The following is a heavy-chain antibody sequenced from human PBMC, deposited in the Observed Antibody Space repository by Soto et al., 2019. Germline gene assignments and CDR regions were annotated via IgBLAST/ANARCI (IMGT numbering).Heavy chain of an antibody. D-gene: IGHD2-15*01. J-gene: IGHJ6*02. CDR1: GGSFSCYY. CDR3: ARGEGYCSGGSCYSGSVYYYYYGMDV. V-gene: IGHV4-34*01. CDR2: INHSGST. Sequence: SETLSLTCAVYGGSFSCYYWSWIRQPPGKGLEWIGEINHSGSTNYNPSLKSRVTISVDTSKNQFSLKLSSVTAADTAVYYCARGEGYCSGGSCYSGSVYYYYYGMDVWGQGTTVTVSS.